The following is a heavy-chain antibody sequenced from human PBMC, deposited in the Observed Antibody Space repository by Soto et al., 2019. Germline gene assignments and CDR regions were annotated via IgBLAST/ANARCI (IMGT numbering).Heavy chain of an antibody. CDR1: GFTFSSYW. CDR3: AREGAGSSGWYYYYYYGMDV. CDR2: IKQDGSEK. J-gene: IGHJ6*02. Sequence: GSLRLSCAASGFTFSSYWMSWVRQAPGKGLEWVANIKQDGSEKYYVDSVKGRFTISRDNAKNSLYLQMNSLRAEDTAVYYCAREGAGSSGWYYYYYYGMDVWGQGTTVTVSS. V-gene: IGHV3-7*03. D-gene: IGHD6-19*01.